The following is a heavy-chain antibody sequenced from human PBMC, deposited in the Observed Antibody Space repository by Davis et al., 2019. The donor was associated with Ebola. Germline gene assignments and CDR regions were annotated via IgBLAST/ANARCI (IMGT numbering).Heavy chain of an antibody. CDR2: ISSDSGSI. Sequence: GESLKISCVASGFTFSSYTMNWVRQAPGKGLEWVSSISSDSGSIPYADSVKGRFTISRDNSKNTLYLQMNGLRVEDTAIYYCAKDTSNIWFDIWGQGTNVTVSS. CDR3: AKDTSNIWFDI. D-gene: IGHD1-26*01. CDR1: GFTFSSYT. V-gene: IGHV3-21*04. J-gene: IGHJ3*02.